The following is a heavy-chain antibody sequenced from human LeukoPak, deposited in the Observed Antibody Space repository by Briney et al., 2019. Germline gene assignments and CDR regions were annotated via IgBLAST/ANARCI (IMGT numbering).Heavy chain of an antibody. V-gene: IGHV1-2*02. Sequence: ASVKVSCKASGYTFTDYYMHWVRQAPGQGLEWMGWIIPNSGGTNYAQKFQGRVTMTRDTSISTAYMELSSLRSDDTAVYYCEVYGDPADYWGQGTLVTVSS. CDR3: EVYGDPADY. D-gene: IGHD4-17*01. CDR2: IIPNSGGT. CDR1: GYTFTDYY. J-gene: IGHJ4*02.